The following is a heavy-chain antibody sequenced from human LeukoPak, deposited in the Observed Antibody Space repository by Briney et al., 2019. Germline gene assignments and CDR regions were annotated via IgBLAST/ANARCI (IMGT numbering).Heavy chain of an antibody. V-gene: IGHV4-31*03. CDR3: ARGVAAALGY. CDR2: IYYSGST. CDR1: GGSISSGGYY. Sequence: SETLSLTGTVSGGSISSGGYYWSWIRQHPGKGLEWIGYIYYSGSTYYNPSLKSRVTISVDTSKNQFSLKLSSVTAADTAVYYCARGVAAALGYWGQGTLVTVSS. D-gene: IGHD2-15*01. J-gene: IGHJ4*02.